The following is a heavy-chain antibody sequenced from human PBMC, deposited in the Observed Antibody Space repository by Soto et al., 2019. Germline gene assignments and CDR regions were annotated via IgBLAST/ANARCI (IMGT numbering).Heavy chain of an antibody. J-gene: IGHJ4*02. CDR3: ASSYGSGYRAFDY. V-gene: IGHV1-69*02. CDR1: GDTFTFYS. Sequence: QVQLVQSGAEVKKPGSSVRVSCKASGDTFTFYSINWVRQAPGLGLGWMGRINPILSMSNYAQRFQGRVTMTADKSTSTAYMELSSLRSEDTAMYYCASSYGSGYRAFDYWGQGVLVTLSS. D-gene: IGHD3-10*01. CDR2: INPILSMS.